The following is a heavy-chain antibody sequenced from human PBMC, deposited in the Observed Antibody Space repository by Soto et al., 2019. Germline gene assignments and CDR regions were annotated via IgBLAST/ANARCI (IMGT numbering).Heavy chain of an antibody. CDR1: GYTFTSYG. D-gene: IGHD5-18*01. V-gene: IGHV1-18*04. J-gene: IGHJ3*02. CDR3: AREYRVGPRGYSYGIFDI. CDR2: ISAYNGNT. Sequence: ASVKVSCKASGYTFTSYGISWVRQAPGQGLEWMGWISAYNGNTNYAQKLQGRVTMTTDTSTSTAYMELRSLRSDDTAVYYCAREYRVGPRGYSYGIFDIWGQGTMVTVSS.